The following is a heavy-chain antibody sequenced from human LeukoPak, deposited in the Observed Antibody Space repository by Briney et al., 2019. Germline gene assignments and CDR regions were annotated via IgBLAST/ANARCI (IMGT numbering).Heavy chain of an antibody. CDR3: AMLLVSAFDI. D-gene: IGHD2-8*02. CDR1: GGSISSGGYY. CDR2: IYYSGST. V-gene: IGHV4-31*03. Sequence: SETLSLTCTVSGGSISSGGYYWSWIRQHPGKGLEWIGYIYYSGSTYYNPSFKSRVTISVDTSKNQFSLKLSSVTAADTAVYYCAMLLVSAFDIWGQGTMVTVSS. J-gene: IGHJ3*02.